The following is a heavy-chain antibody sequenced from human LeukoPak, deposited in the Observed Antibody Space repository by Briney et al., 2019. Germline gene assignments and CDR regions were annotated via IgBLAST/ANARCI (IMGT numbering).Heavy chain of an antibody. CDR3: ARAAYYDILTGYYNNWFDP. Sequence: ASVKVSCKASGYTFTSYGINWVRQATGQGLEWMGWMNPNSGNTGYAQKFQGGVTMTRNTSISTAYMELSSLRSEDTAVYYCARAAYYDILTGYYNNWFDPWGQGTLVTVSS. V-gene: IGHV1-8*01. J-gene: IGHJ5*02. D-gene: IGHD3-9*01. CDR2: MNPNSGNT. CDR1: GYTFTSYG.